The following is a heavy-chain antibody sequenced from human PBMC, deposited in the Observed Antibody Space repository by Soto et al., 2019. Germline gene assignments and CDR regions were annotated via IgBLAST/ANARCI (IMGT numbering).Heavy chain of an antibody. D-gene: IGHD1-26*01. J-gene: IGHJ4*02. CDR2: IYSSGPT. CDR3: ARAFGGSYDY. CDR1: GFTVSSYY. V-gene: IGHV3-53*01. Sequence: GGSLRLSCAASGFTVSSYYMNWVRLVPEKGLEWVSVIYSSGPTFYADPVRGRFTISRDNSKDTLYLQMNSLRVEDTAVYYCARAFGGSYDYWGQGTLVTVYS.